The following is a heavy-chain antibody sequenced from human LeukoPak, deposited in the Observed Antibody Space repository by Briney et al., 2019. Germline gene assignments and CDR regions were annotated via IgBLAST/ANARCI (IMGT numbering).Heavy chain of an antibody. J-gene: IGHJ6*03. CDR1: GGSISTSY. D-gene: IGHD3-9*01. V-gene: IGHV4-59*01. Sequence: SETLSLTCTVSGGSISTSYWSWIRQPPGKGLEWIGYISNSGSTTYNPSLKSRLTISVYMSKNQFSRDLNSVTTADTAVYYCARAQNDGFSTGYTGGFYYMDVWGKGTTVSVSS. CDR2: ISNSGST. CDR3: ARAQNDGFSTGYTGGFYYMDV.